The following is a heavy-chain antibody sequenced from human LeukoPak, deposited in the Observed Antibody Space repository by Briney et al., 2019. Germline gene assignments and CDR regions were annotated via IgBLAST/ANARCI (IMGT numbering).Heavy chain of an antibody. CDR1: GFTFSSYS. V-gene: IGHV3-21*01. D-gene: IGHD2-15*01. Sequence: GGSLRLSCAASGFTFSSYSMNWVRQAPGKGLEWVSSISSSSSYIYYADSVKGRFTISRDNAKNSLYLQMNSLRAEDTAMYYCARALRWGSMPGYCSGGSCYAFDYWGQGTLVTVSS. CDR2: ISSSSSYI. J-gene: IGHJ4*02. CDR3: ARALRWGSMPGYCSGGSCYAFDY.